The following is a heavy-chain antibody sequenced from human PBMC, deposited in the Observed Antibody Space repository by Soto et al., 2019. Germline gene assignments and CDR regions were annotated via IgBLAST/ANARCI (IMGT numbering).Heavy chain of an antibody. CDR2: IIPLLHTT. V-gene: IGHV1-69*08. D-gene: IGHD6-25*01. CDR1: GDTFSSST. Sequence: QVQLVQSGAEVKKPGSSVKVSCKASGDTFSSSTVTWVRQAAGQGLEWMGRIIPLLHTTDYAQNFQGRVSITADKSTITAYMELSSLRSEDTAVYYCVRDSPIGSTFSGFDGIDYWGQGTLVTVS. CDR3: VRDSPIGSTFSGFDGIDY. J-gene: IGHJ4*02.